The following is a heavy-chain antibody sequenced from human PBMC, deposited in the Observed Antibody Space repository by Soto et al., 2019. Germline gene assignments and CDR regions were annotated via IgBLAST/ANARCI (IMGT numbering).Heavy chain of an antibody. Sequence: DVQLLESGGGLVQPGGSLTLSCAASRFTFSDFAMSWVRQAPGKGLEWVSSIGGTGTDTHYADSVKGRFTISRDNSRNTLYLQIDRLRDEDTAVYYCAKDAVPYNGKWDVFDSWGQGTLVIVSS. CDR3: AKDAVPYNGKWDVFDS. CDR1: RFTFSDFA. D-gene: IGHD1-20*01. V-gene: IGHV3-23*01. J-gene: IGHJ5*01. CDR2: IGGTGTDT.